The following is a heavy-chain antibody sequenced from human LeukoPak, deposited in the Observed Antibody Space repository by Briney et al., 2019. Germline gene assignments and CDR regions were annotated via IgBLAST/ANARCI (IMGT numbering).Heavy chain of an antibody. CDR3: ARDGSVLRFLEWLPGYYGMDV. V-gene: IGHV1-46*01. D-gene: IGHD3-3*01. Sequence: ASVKVSCKASGYTFTSYYMHWVRQAPGXXXXXXGIINPSGGSTSYAQKFQGRVTMTRDTSTSTVYMELSSLRSEDTAVYYCARDGSVLRFLEWLPGYYGMDVWGQGTTVTVSS. J-gene: IGHJ6*02. CDR2: INPSGGST. CDR1: GYTFTSYY.